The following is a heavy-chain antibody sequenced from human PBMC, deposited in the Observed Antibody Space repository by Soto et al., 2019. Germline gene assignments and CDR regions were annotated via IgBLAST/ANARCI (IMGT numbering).Heavy chain of an antibody. CDR3: ARAWTAEAGWANWFDR. D-gene: IGHD6-13*01. V-gene: IGHV4-31*03. J-gene: IGHJ5*02. Sequence: QVQLQESGPGLVEPSQTLSLTCTVSGGSISGEGYYWSWIRQYSGRGLEWIGYIHYSGSTYYNPYLKSRVTISVDTAKTQFFLKRNSMTAADAAVYYCARAWTAEAGWANWFDRWGQGTLVIVSS. CDR1: GGSISGEGYY. CDR2: IHYSGST.